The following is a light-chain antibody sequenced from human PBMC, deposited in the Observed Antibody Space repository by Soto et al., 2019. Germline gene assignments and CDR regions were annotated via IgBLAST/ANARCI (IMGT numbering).Light chain of an antibody. V-gene: IGKV3-11*01. Sequence: EIVLTQSPATLSLSPGERDTLSCWASQSVSSYLAWYQLTPGQAPMLLIYDASNRATCIPARFSGSGAGTDFTLTISILEPEDFEVYYCQQRSNWPLTFGGGTKVEIK. CDR3: QQRSNWPLT. CDR2: DAS. CDR1: QSVSSY. J-gene: IGKJ4*01.